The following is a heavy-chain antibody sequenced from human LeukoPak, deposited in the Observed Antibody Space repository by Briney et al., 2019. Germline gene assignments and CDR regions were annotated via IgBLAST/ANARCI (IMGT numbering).Heavy chain of an antibody. CDR1: GFTFDDYA. D-gene: IGHD3-22*01. Sequence: GGSLRLSCAASGFTFDDYAIHWVRHAPGKGLEWVSGVSWNSGSIAYADSVKGRFSISRDNAKNFLYLQMNSLRPEDTAAYFCAKDGSSGNAYYLDYWGQGTRVTVSS. CDR3: AKDGSSGNAYYLDY. V-gene: IGHV3-9*01. J-gene: IGHJ4*02. CDR2: VSWNSGSI.